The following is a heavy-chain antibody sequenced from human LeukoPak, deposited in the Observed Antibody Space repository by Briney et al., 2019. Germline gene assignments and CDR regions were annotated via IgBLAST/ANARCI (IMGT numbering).Heavy chain of an antibody. CDR2: IYTSGST. CDR1: GGSISSYY. D-gene: IGHD6-6*01. V-gene: IGHV4-4*07. CDR3: ARDNGDSSSGWFDY. J-gene: IGHJ4*02. Sequence: SETLCLTCTVSGGSISSYYWSWIRQPAGKGLEWIGRIYTSGSTNYNPSLKSRVTMSVDTSKNQFSLKLSSVTAADTAVYYCARDNGDSSSGWFDYWGQGTLVTVSS.